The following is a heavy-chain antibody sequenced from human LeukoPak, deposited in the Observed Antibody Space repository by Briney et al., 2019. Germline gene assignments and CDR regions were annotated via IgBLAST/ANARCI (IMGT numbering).Heavy chain of an antibody. J-gene: IGHJ3*02. CDR1: GFTFSSYS. Sequence: GGSLRLSCAASGFTFSSYSMNWVRQAPGKGLEWVSSISSSSSYIYYADSVKGRSTISRDNAKNSLYLQMNSLRAEDTAVYYCARETGSDAFDIWGQGTMVTVSS. CDR2: ISSSSSYI. D-gene: IGHD7-27*01. CDR3: ARETGSDAFDI. V-gene: IGHV3-21*01.